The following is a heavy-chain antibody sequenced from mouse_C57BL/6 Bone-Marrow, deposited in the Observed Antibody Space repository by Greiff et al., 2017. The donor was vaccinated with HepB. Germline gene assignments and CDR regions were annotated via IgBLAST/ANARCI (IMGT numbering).Heavy chain of an antibody. CDR1: GFSLTSYG. CDR3: AKNSLYYYGSSPYFDY. CDR2: IWSGGST. Sequence: QVHVKQSGPGLVQPSQSLSITCTVSGFSLTSYGVHWVRQPPGKGLEWLGVIWSGGSTDYNAAFISRLSISKDNSKSQVFFKMNSLQADDTAIYYCAKNSLYYYGSSPYFDYWGQGTTLTVSS. J-gene: IGHJ2*01. V-gene: IGHV2-4*01. D-gene: IGHD1-1*01.